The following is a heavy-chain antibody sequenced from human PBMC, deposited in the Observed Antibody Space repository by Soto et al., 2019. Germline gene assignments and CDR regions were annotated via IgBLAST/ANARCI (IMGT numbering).Heavy chain of an antibody. CDR1: GFTFSSYG. CDR3: AKVIGYCTSYSCSRDPYYYYGMDV. J-gene: IGHJ6*02. Sequence: GGSLRLSCAGSGFTFSSYGIHWVRQAPGKGLEWVAVISYDGGNKYYADSVKGRFTISRDNSKSTLYLQMNSLRVEDTAVYYCAKVIGYCTSYSCSRDPYYYYGMDVWGQGTAVTVPS. V-gene: IGHV3-30*18. CDR2: ISYDGGNK. D-gene: IGHD2-2*01.